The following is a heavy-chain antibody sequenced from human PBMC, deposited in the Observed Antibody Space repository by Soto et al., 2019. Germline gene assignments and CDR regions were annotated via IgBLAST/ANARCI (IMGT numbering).Heavy chain of an antibody. CDR1: GASMNSYH. Sequence: SETLSLTCTVSGASMNSYHWSWIRQPAGKGLEWIGHIHSSGSTNYNPSLKRRVTMSVDTSKNQFSLRLMSLTAADTAVYYCARDQGVAAAGITWFDPWGQGSLVTVSS. D-gene: IGHD6-13*01. V-gene: IGHV4-4*07. CDR3: ARDQGVAAAGITWFDP. J-gene: IGHJ5*02. CDR2: IHSSGST.